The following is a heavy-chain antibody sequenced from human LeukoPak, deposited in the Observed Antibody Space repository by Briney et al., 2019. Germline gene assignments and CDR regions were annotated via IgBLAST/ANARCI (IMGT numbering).Heavy chain of an antibody. CDR1: GESFSGYY. CDR2: INHSGST. J-gene: IGHJ5*02. V-gene: IGHV4-34*01. D-gene: IGHD3-16*01. Sequence: KPSETLSLTCAVYGESFSGYYWSWIRQPPGKGLEWIGEINHSGSTNYNPSLKSRITISVDTSKNQFSLKLSSVTAADTAVYYCARGRGSWFDPWGQGTLVTVSS. CDR3: ARGRGSWFDP.